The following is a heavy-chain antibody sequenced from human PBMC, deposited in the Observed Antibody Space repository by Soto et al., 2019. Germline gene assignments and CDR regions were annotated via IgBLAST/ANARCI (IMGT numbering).Heavy chain of an antibody. V-gene: IGHV1-46*01. CDR1: GYTFSNYY. Sequence: QVQLVQSGAEVKKPGASVKLSCKTSGYTFSNYYINWVRQAPGQGLQWMGRINPSGGSTSYAQKFQGRVTMTRVTSTSTVYMDLSSLTSEDTAVYFCARSQEVVVVPAATIDYWGQGTLVTFSS. CDR2: INPSGGST. D-gene: IGHD2-2*01. CDR3: ARSQEVVVVPAATIDY. J-gene: IGHJ4*02.